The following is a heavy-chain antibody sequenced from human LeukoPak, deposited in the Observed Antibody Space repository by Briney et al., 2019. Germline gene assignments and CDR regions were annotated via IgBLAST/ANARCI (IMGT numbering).Heavy chain of an antibody. J-gene: IGHJ4*02. D-gene: IGHD5-18*01. Sequence: GALRLSCAASGFTFSSYGMHWVRQAPGKGLEWVAFIRFDGSAKNYADSVKGRFNISRDNSKNTLYVQMNSLTADDTAMYYCVKDIRRGDNFGYDQFAYWGQGTLVSVSS. CDR3: VKDIRRGDNFGYDQFAY. V-gene: IGHV3-30*02. CDR2: IRFDGSAK. CDR1: GFTFSSYG.